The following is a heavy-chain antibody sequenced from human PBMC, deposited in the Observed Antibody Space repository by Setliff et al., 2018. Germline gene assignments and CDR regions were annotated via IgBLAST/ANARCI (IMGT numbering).Heavy chain of an antibody. CDR2: SIPLFGTT. CDR1: GGNFNNYA. J-gene: IGHJ3*02. CDR3: ARGYQVTPPRADAFDI. V-gene: IGHV1-69*13. Sequence: GASVKVSCKASGGNFNNYAINWVRQAPGQGLEWVGRSIPLFGTTNFAQEFQGRVTITADESTETTYMDLTSLRSEDTAVYYCARGYQVTPPRADAFDIWGQGTLVTVSS. D-gene: IGHD2-2*01.